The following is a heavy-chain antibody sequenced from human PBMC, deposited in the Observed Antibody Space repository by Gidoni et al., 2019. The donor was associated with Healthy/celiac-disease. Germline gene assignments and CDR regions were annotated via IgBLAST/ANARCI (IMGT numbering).Heavy chain of an antibody. Sequence: QVQLVQSGAEVKKPGASVKVSCRASGYPFTSCAMHWVRQAPGQRLEWMGWINAGNGNTKYSQKFQGRVTITRDTSASTAYMELSSLRSEDTAVYYCARATTMIVVKALNWFDPWGQGTLVTVSS. J-gene: IGHJ5*02. D-gene: IGHD3-22*01. CDR2: INAGNGNT. CDR3: ARATTMIVVKALNWFDP. V-gene: IGHV1-3*01. CDR1: GYPFTSCA.